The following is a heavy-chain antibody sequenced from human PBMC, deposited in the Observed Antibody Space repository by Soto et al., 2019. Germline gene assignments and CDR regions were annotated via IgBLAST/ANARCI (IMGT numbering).Heavy chain of an antibody. V-gene: IGHV3-30-3*01. Sequence: QVQLVESGGGVVQPGRSLRLSCAASGFTFSSYAMHWVRQAPGKGLEWVAVISYDGSNKYYADSVKGRFTISRDNSKNTLYLQMNSLRAEDTAVYYCAREDSDFWSGYSIYYYYGMDVWGQGTTVTVSS. D-gene: IGHD3-3*01. J-gene: IGHJ6*02. CDR3: AREDSDFWSGYSIYYYYGMDV. CDR2: ISYDGSNK. CDR1: GFTFSSYA.